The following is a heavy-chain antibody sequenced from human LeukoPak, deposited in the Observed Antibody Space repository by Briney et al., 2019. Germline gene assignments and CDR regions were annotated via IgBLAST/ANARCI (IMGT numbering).Heavy chain of an antibody. CDR2: INSDGSST. Sequence: GGSLRLSCAASGFTFSSYWMHWVRQAPGQGLVGVSRINSDGSSTSYADSVKGRFTISRDNAKNTLYLQMNSLRAEDTAVYYCARRYSSSWYAFDIWGQGTMVTVSS. CDR3: ARRYSSSWYAFDI. V-gene: IGHV3-74*01. CDR1: GFTFSSYW. D-gene: IGHD6-13*01. J-gene: IGHJ3*02.